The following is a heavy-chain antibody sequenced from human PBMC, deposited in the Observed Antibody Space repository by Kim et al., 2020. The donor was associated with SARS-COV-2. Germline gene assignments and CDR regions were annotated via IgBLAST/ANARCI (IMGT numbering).Heavy chain of an antibody. CDR3: GKRMTYSFAY. CDR2: ITNDGGGT. Sequence: GGSLRLSCAASGFTFSVYAMSWVRQAPGKGLEWVSSITNDGGGTYYADSVKGRFTISRDNSKNTLYLQMNSLRAEDTAVYYCGKRMTYSFAYWGQGTLVT. D-gene: IGHD2-15*01. V-gene: IGHV3-23*01. J-gene: IGHJ4*02. CDR1: GFTFSVYA.